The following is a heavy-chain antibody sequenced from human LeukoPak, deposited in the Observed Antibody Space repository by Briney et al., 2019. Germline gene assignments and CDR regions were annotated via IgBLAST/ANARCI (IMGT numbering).Heavy chain of an antibody. J-gene: IGHJ4*02. CDR3: AKASNYYDSSGYYHFDY. CDR2: ISGSGGNT. CDR1: GFTFSNYA. V-gene: IGHV3-23*01. D-gene: IGHD3-22*01. Sequence: SGGSLRLSFSASGFTFSNYAMNWVRQAPGKGLEWVSGISGSGGNTYYADSVKGRFTISRDNSRNTLYLEMNSLRAEDTAVFYCAKASNYYDSSGYYHFDYWGQGTLVTVSS.